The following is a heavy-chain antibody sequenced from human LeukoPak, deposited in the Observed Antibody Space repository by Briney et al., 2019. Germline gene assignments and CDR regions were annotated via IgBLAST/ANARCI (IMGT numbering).Heavy chain of an antibody. J-gene: IGHJ5*02. CDR2: IYYSGST. V-gene: IGHV4-31*03. CDR1: GGSISSGGYY. D-gene: IGHD2-2*01. CDR3: ARGLGYCSSTSCYHWFDP. Sequence: SETLSLTCTVSGGSISSGGYYWGWVRQHPGKGLEWIGYIYYSGSTYYNPSLKSRVTISVDTSKNQFSLKLSSVTAADTAVYYCARGLGYCSSTSCYHWFDPWGQGTLVTVSS.